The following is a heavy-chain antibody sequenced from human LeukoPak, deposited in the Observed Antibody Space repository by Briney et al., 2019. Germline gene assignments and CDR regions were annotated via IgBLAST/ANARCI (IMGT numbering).Heavy chain of an antibody. V-gene: IGHV4-4*07. CDR2: IYSSGST. D-gene: IGHD4-17*01. CDR1: GDSISNYY. CDR3: ARGIESYGDYGY. J-gene: IGHJ4*02. Sequence: SETLSLTCTVSGDSISNYYWSWIRQPAGKGLEWIGRIYSSGSTNYNPSLKSRVTISIDTSKNQFSLKLSSLTAADTAIYYCARGIESYGDYGYWGQGILVTVSS.